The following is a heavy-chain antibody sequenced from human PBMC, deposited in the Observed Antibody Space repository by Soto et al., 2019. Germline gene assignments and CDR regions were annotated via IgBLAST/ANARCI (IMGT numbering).Heavy chain of an antibody. J-gene: IGHJ1*01. D-gene: IGHD6-13*01. CDR2: INHSGST. V-gene: IGHV4-34*01. CDR1: GGSFSGYY. Sequence: QVQLQQWGAGLLKPSETLSLTCAVYGGSFSGYYWSWIRQPPGKGLEWIGEINHSGSTNYNPSLKSRVPISVDTSKNQFSLKLSSVTAADTAVYYCARGNAGYSSSWFQHWGQGTLVTVSS. CDR3: ARGNAGYSSSWFQH.